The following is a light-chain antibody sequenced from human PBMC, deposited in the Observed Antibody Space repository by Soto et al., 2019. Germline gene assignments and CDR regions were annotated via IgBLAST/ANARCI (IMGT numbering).Light chain of an antibody. CDR1: SSDVGGYKY. CDR2: EVN. J-gene: IGLJ2*01. V-gene: IGLV2-8*01. CDR3: SSYTGNNNLV. Sequence: QSVLTQPPSASGSPGQSVTISCTGTSSDVGGYKYVSWYQQHPDKAPKLMIYEVNKRPSGVPDRFSGSKSGNTASLTVSGLQAEDEAYYYCSSYTGNNNLVFGGGTKLTVL.